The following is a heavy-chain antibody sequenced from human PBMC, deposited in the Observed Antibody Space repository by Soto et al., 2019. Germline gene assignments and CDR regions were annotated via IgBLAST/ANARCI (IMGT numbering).Heavy chain of an antibody. V-gene: IGHV1-69*06. D-gene: IGHD3-10*01. CDR2: IIPFAGTA. Sequence: QVQLVQSGAEVKKPGSSVKVSCTASGSTFSRFTISWVRQAPGQGLEWMGGIIPFAGTANYAQKFKGRVTITADRSTLTAYMELISLRYEDPALYYCARALRREKESWGQGALVTVSS. CDR3: ARALRREKES. CDR1: GSTFSRFT. J-gene: IGHJ5*02.